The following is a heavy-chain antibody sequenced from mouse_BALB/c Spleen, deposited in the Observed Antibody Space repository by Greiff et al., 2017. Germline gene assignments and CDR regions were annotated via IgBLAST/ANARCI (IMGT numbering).Heavy chain of an antibody. CDR1: GFSLTSYG. D-gene: IGHD2-1*01. CDR3: ARERAYGNYEAWFAY. Sequence: VQLQQSGPGLVAPSQSLSITCTVSGFSLTSYGVHWVRQPPGKGLEWLGVIWAGGSTNYNSALMSRLSISKDNSKSQVFLKMNSLQTDDTAMYYCARERAYGNYEAWFAYWGQGTLVTVSA. V-gene: IGHV2-9*02. J-gene: IGHJ3*01. CDR2: IWAGGST.